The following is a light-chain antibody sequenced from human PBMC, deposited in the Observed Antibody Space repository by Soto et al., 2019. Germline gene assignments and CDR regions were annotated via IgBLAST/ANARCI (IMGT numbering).Light chain of an antibody. J-gene: IGKJ1*01. Sequence: EIVLTQSPGTLSLSXXXXXSXSXSASQSVSNNYLAWYQQKPGQAPRLLIYGASNRATGIPDRFSGSGSGTDFTLTISRLEPEDFAVYYCQQYGSSGTFGQGTKVDIK. CDR1: QSVSNNY. V-gene: IGKV3-20*01. CDR3: QQYGSSGT. CDR2: GAS.